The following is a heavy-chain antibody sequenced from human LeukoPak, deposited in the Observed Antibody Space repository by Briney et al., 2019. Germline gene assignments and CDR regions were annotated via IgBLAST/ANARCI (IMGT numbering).Heavy chain of an antibody. V-gene: IGHV3-72*01. Sequence: GGSLRLSCAASGFTFSDHYMDWVRQAPGKGLEWVGRTRNKANRYTTEYAASVKGRFTISRDDSKNSLFMQMSSLKTEDTAVYYCARVGHTSSYSLDYWGQGTLVTVSS. CDR2: TRNKANRYTT. D-gene: IGHD3-22*01. J-gene: IGHJ4*02. CDR3: ARVGHTSSYSLDY. CDR1: GFTFSDHY.